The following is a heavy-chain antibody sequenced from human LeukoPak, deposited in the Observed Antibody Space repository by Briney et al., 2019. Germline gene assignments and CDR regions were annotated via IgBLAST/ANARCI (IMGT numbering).Heavy chain of an antibody. Sequence: PSETLSLTCAVYGGSFSGYYWSWIRQPPGKGLEWIGEINHSGSTNYNPSLKSRVTISVDTSKNQFSLKLSSVTAADTAVYYCASFGNWNALDYWGQGTLVTVSS. V-gene: IGHV4-34*01. CDR3: ASFGNWNALDY. D-gene: IGHD1-1*01. CDR1: GGSFSGYY. J-gene: IGHJ4*02. CDR2: INHSGST.